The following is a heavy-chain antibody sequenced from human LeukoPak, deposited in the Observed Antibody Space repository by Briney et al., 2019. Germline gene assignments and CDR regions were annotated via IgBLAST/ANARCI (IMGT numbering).Heavy chain of an antibody. CDR1: GFTFSSYS. V-gene: IGHV3-21*01. CDR2: ISSSSSYI. CDR3: ASQRELRYFDWLLEDAFDI. D-gene: IGHD3-9*01. J-gene: IGHJ3*02. Sequence: GGSLRLSCAASGFTFSSYSMNWVRQAPGKGLEWVSSISSSSSYIYYADSVKGRFTISRDNAKNSLYLQMNSLRAEDTAVYYCASQRELRYFDWLLEDAFDIWGQGTMVTVSS.